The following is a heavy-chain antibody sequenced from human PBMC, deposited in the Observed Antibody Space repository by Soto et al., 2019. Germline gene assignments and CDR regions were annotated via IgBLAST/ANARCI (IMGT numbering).Heavy chain of an antibody. CDR1: GFTFSSYS. Sequence: GGSLRLSCAASGFTFSSYSMNWVRQAPGKGLEWVSSISSSSSYIYYADSVKGRFTISRDNAKNSLYLQMNSLRAEDTAVYYCARDLRLLWFGDGYYGMDVWGQGTTVTVSS. CDR2: ISSSSSYI. J-gene: IGHJ6*02. CDR3: ARDLRLLWFGDGYYGMDV. V-gene: IGHV3-21*01. D-gene: IGHD3-10*01.